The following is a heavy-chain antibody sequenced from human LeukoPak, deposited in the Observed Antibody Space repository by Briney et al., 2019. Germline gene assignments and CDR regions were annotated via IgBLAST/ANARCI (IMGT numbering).Heavy chain of an antibody. V-gene: IGHV1-24*01. CDR2: FDPEDGET. CDR1: GYTLTELS. D-gene: IGHD2-2*01. Sequence: ASVNVSCKVSGYTLTELSMHWVRQAPGKGLEWMGGFDPEDGETIYAQKFQGRVTMTEDTSTDTAYMELSSLRSEDTAVYYCATAESSTTTYYYGMDVWGQGTTVTVSS. CDR3: ATAESSTTTYYYGMDV. J-gene: IGHJ6*02.